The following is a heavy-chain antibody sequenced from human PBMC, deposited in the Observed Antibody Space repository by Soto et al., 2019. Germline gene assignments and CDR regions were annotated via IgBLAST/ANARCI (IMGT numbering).Heavy chain of an antibody. D-gene: IGHD7-27*01. J-gene: IGHJ4*02. Sequence: PSETLSLTCNVSGGSVSSVKYFWSWIRQPPGKGLEWIAYIYHNGNTNYNPSLKIRATISVDTSKNQCSLKLTSVTAADSAVYFCARTVMPVGNLAAFDHWGQGVLVTAPQ. CDR2: IYHNGNT. CDR3: ARTVMPVGNLAAFDH. CDR1: GGSVSSVKYF. V-gene: IGHV4-61*01.